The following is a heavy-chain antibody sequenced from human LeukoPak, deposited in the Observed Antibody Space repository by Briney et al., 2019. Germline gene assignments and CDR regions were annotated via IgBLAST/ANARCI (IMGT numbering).Heavy chain of an antibody. Sequence: SETLSLTCTVSGDSITSGYYWGWIRQPPGKGLEWIGSIYHSGSTYYNPSLKSRVTISVDTSKNQFSLKLSSVTAADTAVYYCARAHPTAMDFDYWGQGTLVTVSS. CDR3: ARAHPTAMDFDY. J-gene: IGHJ4*02. CDR1: GDSITSGYY. D-gene: IGHD5-18*01. CDR2: IYHSGST. V-gene: IGHV4-38-2*02.